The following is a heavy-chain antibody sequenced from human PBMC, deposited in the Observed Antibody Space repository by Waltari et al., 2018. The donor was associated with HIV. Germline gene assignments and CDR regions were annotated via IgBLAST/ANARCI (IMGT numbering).Heavy chain of an antibody. CDR3: ARDCCDFWSGYSRHYYYGMDV. V-gene: IGHV4-30-4*01. J-gene: IGHJ6*02. CDR2: IYYSGST. Sequence: QVQLQESGPGLVKPSQTLSLTCTVSGGSISSGDSYWSWIRPPPGKGLECIGYIYYSGSTYYNPSLKSRVTISVDTSKNQFSLKLSSVTAADTAVYYCARDCCDFWSGYSRHYYYGMDVWGQGTTVTVSS. D-gene: IGHD3-3*01. CDR1: GGSISSGDSY.